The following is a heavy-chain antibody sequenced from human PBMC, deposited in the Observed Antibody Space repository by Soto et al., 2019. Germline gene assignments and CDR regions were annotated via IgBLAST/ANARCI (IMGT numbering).Heavy chain of an antibody. CDR2: ISGSGGST. D-gene: IGHD3-22*01. Sequence: GALRLSCAASGFTFSSYAMSWVRQAPGKGLEWVSAISGSGGSTYYADSVKGRFTISRDNSKNTLYLQMNSLRAEDTAVYYCAKDGSPPHYYDSSGYHDYWGQGTLVTVSS. CDR3: AKDGSPPHYYDSSGYHDY. J-gene: IGHJ4*02. V-gene: IGHV3-23*01. CDR1: GFTFSSYA.